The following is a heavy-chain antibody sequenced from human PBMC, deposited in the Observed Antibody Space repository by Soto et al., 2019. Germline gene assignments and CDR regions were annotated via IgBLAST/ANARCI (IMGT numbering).Heavy chain of an antibody. D-gene: IGHD1-26*01. J-gene: IGHJ4*02. CDR3: VKDDRINWYSGNFSK. Sequence: ALTVSCAASGLTFDYYARHRVREVPGKGLEWVAGINWNRGSIGYGESVKGRFAISRDNAKNSLHLQMNSLSAEDTAFYYCVKDDRINWYSGNFSKWGEGTLV. V-gene: IGHV3-9*01. CDR2: INWNRGSI. CDR1: GLTFDYYA.